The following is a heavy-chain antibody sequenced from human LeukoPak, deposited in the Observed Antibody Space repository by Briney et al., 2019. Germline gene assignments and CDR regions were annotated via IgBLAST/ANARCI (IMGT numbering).Heavy chain of an antibody. V-gene: IGHV3-7*01. CDR2: ISPDGSAE. D-gene: IGHD3-10*01. CDR1: GFAFSSYW. CDR3: ARSNHYYGSGSYSYFDY. J-gene: IGHJ4*02. Sequence: GGSLRLSCVASGFAFSSYWMSWVRQAPGKGLELVANISPDGSAEDYVDSVRGRFAISRDNAKNSLYLQMNSLRAEDTAVYYCARSNHYYGSGSYSYFDYWGQGTLVTVSS.